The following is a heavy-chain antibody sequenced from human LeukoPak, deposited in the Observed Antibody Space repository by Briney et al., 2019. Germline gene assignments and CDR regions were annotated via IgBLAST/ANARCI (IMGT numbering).Heavy chain of an antibody. Sequence: PGGSLGLSCAASGFTFSNYAMSWVRQAPGKGLEWVSAISGNGVNTYYADSVKGRFTISRDNSKNMLYLQVNSLTFEDTAVYYCAKKSPYGGRDYWGQGTLVTVSS. D-gene: IGHD4-23*01. CDR2: ISGNGVNT. J-gene: IGHJ4*02. CDR3: AKKSPYGGRDY. V-gene: IGHV3-23*01. CDR1: GFTFSNYA.